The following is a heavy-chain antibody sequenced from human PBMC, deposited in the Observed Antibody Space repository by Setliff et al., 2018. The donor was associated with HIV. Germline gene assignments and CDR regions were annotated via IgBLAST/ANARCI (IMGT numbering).Heavy chain of an antibody. Sequence: ASVKVSCKASGYTFTSYYMHWVRQAPGQGLEWMGIINPSGGSTSYAKKFQGRVTMTRDTSTSTVYMELSRLRSDDTAVYYCARGMDYYDTSGYRYFDYWGQGTLVTVSS. J-gene: IGHJ4*02. CDR1: GYTFTSYY. CDR3: ARGMDYYDTSGYRYFDY. CDR2: INPSGGST. D-gene: IGHD3-22*01. V-gene: IGHV1-46*01.